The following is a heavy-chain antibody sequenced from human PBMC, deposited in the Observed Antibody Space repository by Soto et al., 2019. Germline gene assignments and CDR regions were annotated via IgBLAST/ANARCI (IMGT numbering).Heavy chain of an antibody. V-gene: IGHV6-1*01. CDR3: ARETRYNWNSGNWFDP. D-gene: IGHD1-7*01. J-gene: IGHJ5*02. CDR1: GDSASSNSAA. Sequence: PSQTLSLTCAISGDSASSNSAAWNWIRQSPSRGLEWLGRTYYRSKWYNDYAVSVKSRITINPDTSKNQFSLQLNSVTPEDTAVYYCARETRYNWNSGNWFDPWGQGTLVTVSS. CDR2: TYYRSKWYN.